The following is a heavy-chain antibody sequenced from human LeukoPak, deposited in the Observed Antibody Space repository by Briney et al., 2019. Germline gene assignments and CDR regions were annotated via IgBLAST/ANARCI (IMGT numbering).Heavy chain of an antibody. CDR1: GGSISSYY. V-gene: IGHV4-59*01. J-gene: IGHJ4*01. CDR3: AGLACCGGDCYSPIFDY. Sequence: SETLSLTCTVSGGSISSYYWSWIRQPPGKGLEWIGYIYYSGSTNYNPSLKSRVTISVDTSKNQFSLKLSSVTAADTAVYYCAGLACCGGDCYSPIFDYWGQEPWSPSPQ. CDR2: IYYSGST. D-gene: IGHD2-21*02.